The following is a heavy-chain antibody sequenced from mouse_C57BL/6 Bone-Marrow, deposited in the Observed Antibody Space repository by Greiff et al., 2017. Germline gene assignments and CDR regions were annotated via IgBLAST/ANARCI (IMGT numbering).Heavy chain of an antibody. Sequence: VQLQQSGAELVKPGASVKLSCTASGFNINDYYIHWVKQRTEQGLEWIGWIDPEDGDTKYAPKFQDKATMTADTSSTTAYLQLSSLTSEDTAVYYCTRSHIYNDTNYWGQGTTLTVSS. V-gene: IGHV14-2*01. D-gene: IGHD1-1*01. CDR2: IDPEDGDT. CDR3: TRSHIYNDTNY. CDR1: GFNINDYY. J-gene: IGHJ2*01.